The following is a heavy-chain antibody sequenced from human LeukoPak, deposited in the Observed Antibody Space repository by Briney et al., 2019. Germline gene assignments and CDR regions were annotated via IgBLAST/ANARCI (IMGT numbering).Heavy chain of an antibody. CDR1: GFTFSHYG. D-gene: IGHD3-3*01. CDR3: AREGSGLDY. Sequence: PGGSLRLSCAASGFTFSHYGMHWVRQAPGKGLEWVAVMWSDGTKKYYADSVKGRFTVSRDTSKHTLYLEVSSLRAEDTAVYYCAREGSGLDYWGQGTLVTVSS. CDR2: MWSDGTKK. J-gene: IGHJ4*02. V-gene: IGHV3-33*01.